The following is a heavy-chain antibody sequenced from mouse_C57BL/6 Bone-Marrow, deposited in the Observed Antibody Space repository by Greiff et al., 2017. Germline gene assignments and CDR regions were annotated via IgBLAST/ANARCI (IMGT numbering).Heavy chain of an antibody. V-gene: IGHV5-9*01. CDR2: ISGGGGNT. D-gene: IGHD3-2*02. CDR3: ARQGGDSSGYFAY. CDR1: GFTFSSYT. J-gene: IGHJ3*01. Sequence: DVKLVESGGGLVKPGGSLKLSCAASGFTFSSYTMSWVRQTPEKRLEWVATISGGGGNTYYPDSVKGRFTISRDNAKNTLYLQMSSLRSEDTALYYCARQGGDSSGYFAYWGQGTLVTVSA.